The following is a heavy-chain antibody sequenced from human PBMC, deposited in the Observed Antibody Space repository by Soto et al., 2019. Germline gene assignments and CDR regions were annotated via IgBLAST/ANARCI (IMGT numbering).Heavy chain of an antibody. CDR3: AIGSRPY. J-gene: IGHJ4*02. D-gene: IGHD2-2*01. Sequence: GGPLILSWRTSGFNFIAYYMSWVRQAPGKGLEWVANIKQDGSATYYVDSVKGRFTISRDNAKNTLYLQMNSLRAEDTAVYYCAIGSRPYWGQGALVTVFS. CDR1: GFNFIAYY. CDR2: IKQDGSAT. V-gene: IGHV3-7*03.